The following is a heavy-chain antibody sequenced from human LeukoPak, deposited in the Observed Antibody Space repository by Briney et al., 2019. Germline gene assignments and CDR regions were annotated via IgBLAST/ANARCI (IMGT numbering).Heavy chain of an antibody. Sequence: GGSLRLSCAASGFTFSSYSMNWVRQAPGKGLEWVSSISSSSSYIYYADSVKGRFTISRDNAKNSLYPQMNSLRAEDTAVHYCARAYGVHLFDYWGQGTLVTVSS. CDR2: ISSSSSYI. V-gene: IGHV3-21*01. CDR1: GFTFSSYS. D-gene: IGHD4-17*01. CDR3: ARAYGVHLFDY. J-gene: IGHJ4*02.